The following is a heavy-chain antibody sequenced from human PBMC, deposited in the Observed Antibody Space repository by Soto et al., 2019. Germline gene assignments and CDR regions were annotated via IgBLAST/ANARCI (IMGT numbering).Heavy chain of an antibody. CDR1: GFTFSSYA. CDR2: ISGSGGST. CDR3: AKDGAPGIAVAGTNY. Sequence: GGSLRLSCAASGFTFSSYAMIWVRQAPGKGLEWVSAISGSGGSTYYADSVKGRFTISRDNSKNTLYLQMNSLRAEDTAVYYCAKDGAPGIAVAGTNYWGQGTLVTVSS. V-gene: IGHV3-23*01. J-gene: IGHJ4*02. D-gene: IGHD6-19*01.